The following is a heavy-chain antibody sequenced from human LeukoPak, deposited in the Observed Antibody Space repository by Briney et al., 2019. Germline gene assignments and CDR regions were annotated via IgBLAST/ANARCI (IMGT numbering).Heavy chain of an antibody. CDR2: IRSKLYGGTT. CDR3: SRTRRVSCGGDCYSFDY. D-gene: IGHD2-21*02. J-gene: IGHJ4*02. Sequence: GGFLRLSCTASGFSFGDYAVTWFRQAPGMGLEWVTFIRSKLYGGTTEYAASVKGRFTISRDDSKSIAYLQMNSLNTEDTAVYYCSRTRRVSCGGDCYSFDYWGQGTLVTVSS. V-gene: IGHV3-49*03. CDR1: GFSFGDYA.